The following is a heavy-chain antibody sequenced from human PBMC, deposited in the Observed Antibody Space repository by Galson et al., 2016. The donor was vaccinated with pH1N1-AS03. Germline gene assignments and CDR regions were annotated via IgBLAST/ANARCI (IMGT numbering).Heavy chain of an antibody. CDR2: INQDGSEK. V-gene: IGHV3-7*03. J-gene: IGHJ4*02. CDR3: ASAPRGSGSPYYFDY. D-gene: IGHD6-13*01. CDR1: GYTFNSYW. Sequence: SLRLSCAASGYTFNSYWMSWVRQAPGKGPEWVAHINQDGSEKYYADSVKGRFTISRDNAKNSLYLQMNSLRAEDTAVYYCASAPRGSGSPYYFDYWGQGTLVTVSS.